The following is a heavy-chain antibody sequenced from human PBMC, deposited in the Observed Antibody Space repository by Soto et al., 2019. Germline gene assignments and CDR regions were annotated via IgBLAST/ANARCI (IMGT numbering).Heavy chain of an antibody. CDR3: AKSYGDTWKHYYFDY. CDR2: ISGSGGST. V-gene: IGHV3-23*01. CDR1: RFTFSGYS. Sequence: EVQLLESGGGLVQSGGSLRLSCAASRFTFSGYSMSWVRQAPGKGLEWVSGISGSGGSTYYADSVKGRFTISRDNSESTLFLQMNSLRAEDTALYYCAKSYGDTWKHYYFDYWGQGTLVTVSS. J-gene: IGHJ4*02. D-gene: IGHD3-3*02.